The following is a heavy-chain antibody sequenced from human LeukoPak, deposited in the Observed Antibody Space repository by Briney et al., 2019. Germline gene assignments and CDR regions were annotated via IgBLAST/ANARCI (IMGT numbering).Heavy chain of an antibody. CDR3: ARHGPVVTATDAFDL. J-gene: IGHJ3*01. CDR2: VYYSGRT. Sequence: SEALSLTCTVSGGSISVNTYYCAWIRQPPGRGLEWIGSVYYSGRTDYNPSLKSHVTISVDTSKNQLSLSLNSVTAADTAVYYCARHGPVVTATDAFDLWGQGTMVTVSS. CDR1: GGSISVNTYY. V-gene: IGHV4-39*01. D-gene: IGHD2-21*02.